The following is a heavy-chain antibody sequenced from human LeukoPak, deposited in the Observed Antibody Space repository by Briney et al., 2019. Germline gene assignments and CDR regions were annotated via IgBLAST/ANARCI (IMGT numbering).Heavy chain of an antibody. CDR2: INPNTGAT. Sequence: ASVKVSCKASGYTFTGQDMHWVRQAPGQGFEWMGWINPNTGATNYAQKFQGRVTMTRDTTINTAYMELTSLTSDDTAVYYCARDATSIAYCGGDCYSDAFDIWGQGTMVSVSS. D-gene: IGHD2-21*01. J-gene: IGHJ3*02. CDR1: GYTFTGQD. CDR3: ARDATSIAYCGGDCYSDAFDI. V-gene: IGHV1-2*02.